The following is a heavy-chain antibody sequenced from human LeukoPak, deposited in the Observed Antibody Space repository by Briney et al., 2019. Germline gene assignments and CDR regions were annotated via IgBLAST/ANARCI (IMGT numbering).Heavy chain of an antibody. CDR2: ISGSGGST. V-gene: IGHV3-23*01. Sequence: GGSLRLSCAASGFTFSSYAMSWVRQAPGKGLEWVSAISGSGGSTYYADSVKGRFTISRDNSRNTLYLQMNSLRAEDTAVYYCAKQGRSTGDAFDIWGQGTMVTVSS. J-gene: IGHJ3*02. D-gene: IGHD2-8*02. CDR1: GFTFSSYA. CDR3: AKQGRSTGDAFDI.